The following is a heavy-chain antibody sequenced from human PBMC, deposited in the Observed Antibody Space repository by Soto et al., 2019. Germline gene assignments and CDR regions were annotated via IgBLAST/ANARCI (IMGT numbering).Heavy chain of an antibody. CDR3: ARTHSSGPLYYYGMDV. D-gene: IGHD6-19*01. V-gene: IGHV2-70*01. J-gene: IGHJ6*02. CDR1: GFSLSTSGMC. CDR2: IDWDDDK. Sequence: PTLVNPTQTLTLTCTFSGFSLSTSGMCVSWIRQPPGKALEWLALIDWDDDKYYSTSLKTRLTISKDTSKNQVVLTMTNMDPVDTATYYCARTHSSGPLYYYGMDVWGQGTTVTVSS.